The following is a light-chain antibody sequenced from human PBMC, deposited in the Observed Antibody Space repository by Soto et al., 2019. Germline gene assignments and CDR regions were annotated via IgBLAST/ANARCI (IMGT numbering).Light chain of an antibody. CDR3: QLSSITPII. CDR2: AAS. CDR1: QSIGKY. V-gene: IGKV1-39*01. Sequence: IPMTESPSTLSASVGDRFTITWRASQSIGKYLSWFQQTPGNAPKLLIYAASGLQTGVPSRYSGSGSGTDFTLTINSLQREDFAPYCCQLSSITPIIFGEGAKL. J-gene: IGKJ4*01.